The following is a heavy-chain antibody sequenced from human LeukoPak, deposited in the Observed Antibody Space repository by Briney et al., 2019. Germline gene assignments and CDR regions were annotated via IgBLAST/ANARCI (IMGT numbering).Heavy chain of an antibody. D-gene: IGHD2-15*01. CDR3: ARRSQDSVPALDI. Sequence: SETLSLTCAVSGYSISSSNWWGWIRQPPGKGLEWIGYIYYSGSIYYNPSLKSRVTMSVDTSKNQFSLKLSSVTAVDTVVYYCARRSQDSVPALDIWGQGTMVTVSS. CDR1: GYSISSSNW. CDR2: IYYSGSI. J-gene: IGHJ3*02. V-gene: IGHV4-28*05.